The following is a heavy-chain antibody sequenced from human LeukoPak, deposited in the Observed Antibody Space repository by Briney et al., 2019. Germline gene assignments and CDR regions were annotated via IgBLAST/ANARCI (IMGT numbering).Heavy chain of an antibody. CDR2: ISSSSSYI. CDR3: ARALYSGYDYVGYYFDY. Sequence: PGGSLRLSCAASGFTFSSYSMNWVRQAPGKGLEWVSSISSSSSYIYYADSVKGRFIISRDNAKNSLYLQMNSLRAEDTAVYYCARALYSGYDYVGYYFDYWGQGTLVTVSS. CDR1: GFTFSSYS. V-gene: IGHV3-21*01. D-gene: IGHD5-12*01. J-gene: IGHJ4*02.